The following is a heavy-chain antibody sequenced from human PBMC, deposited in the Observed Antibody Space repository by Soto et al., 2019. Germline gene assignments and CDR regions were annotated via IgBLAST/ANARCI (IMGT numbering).Heavy chain of an antibody. D-gene: IGHD3-3*01. V-gene: IGHV5-51*01. CDR3: ARGGVSTRTFDY. CDR1: GYNFAGYW. CDR2: IYPSDSDT. Sequence: AESLKIACNGSGYNFAGYWIALVRQMPGKGLELMGIIYPSDSDTRYRPSFQGQVTISADKSISSAYLQWSSLRASDTAMYYCARGGVSTRTFDYWGQGTPVTVSS. J-gene: IGHJ4*02.